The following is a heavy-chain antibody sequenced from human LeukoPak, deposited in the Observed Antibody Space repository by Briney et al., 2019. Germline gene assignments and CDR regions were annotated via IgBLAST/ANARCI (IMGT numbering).Heavy chain of an antibody. V-gene: IGHV1-2*02. Sequence: ASVKVSCKASGYTFTGYYMHWVRQAPGQGLEWMGWINPNSGGTNYAQKFQGRVTMTMDTSISTAYMELSRLRSDDTAVYYCARDGVFSSSWYFRFDPWGQGTLVTVSS. CDR3: ARDGVFSSSWYFRFDP. J-gene: IGHJ5*02. CDR1: GYTFTGYY. D-gene: IGHD6-13*01. CDR2: INPNSGGT.